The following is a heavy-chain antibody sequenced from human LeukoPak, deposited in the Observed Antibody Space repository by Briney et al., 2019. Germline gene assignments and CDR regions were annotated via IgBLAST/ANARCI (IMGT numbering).Heavy chain of an antibody. CDR3: ARGGSLNNY. V-gene: IGHV3-74*01. Sequence: GGSLRLSCAASGFTFSNYWMHWVRHAPGKGLVWVSRINSDGINTNYADSVKGRFTISRDNAKNSLYLQMNSLRVEDTALYFCARGGSLNNYWGQGTLVTVSA. CDR2: INSDGINT. J-gene: IGHJ4*02. CDR1: GFTFSNYW. D-gene: IGHD3-10*01.